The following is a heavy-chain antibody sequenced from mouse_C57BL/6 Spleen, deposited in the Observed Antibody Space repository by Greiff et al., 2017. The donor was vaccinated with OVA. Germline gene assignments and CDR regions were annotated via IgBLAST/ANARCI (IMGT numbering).Heavy chain of an antibody. V-gene: IGHV1-64*01. D-gene: IGHD2-1*01. J-gene: IGHJ2*01. Sequence: QVQLQQPGAELVKPGASVKLSCKASGYTFTSYWMHWVKQRPGQGLEWIGMIHPNSGSTNYNEKFKSKATLTVDKSSSTAYMQLSSLTSEDSAVYYCASNYVGGDSWGQGTTLTVSS. CDR3: ASNYVGGDS. CDR1: GYTFTSYW. CDR2: IHPNSGST.